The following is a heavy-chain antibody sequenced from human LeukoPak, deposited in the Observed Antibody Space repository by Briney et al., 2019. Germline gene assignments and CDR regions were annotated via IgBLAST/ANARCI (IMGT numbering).Heavy chain of an antibody. J-gene: IGHJ4*02. D-gene: IGHD1-26*01. CDR1: GFIFTSYA. CDR2: ISGGAYST. Sequence: GGSLRLSCAASGFIFTSYAMSWVRQAPGKGLEWVSSISGGAYSTYYADSVKGRFTISRDNSKNTLSLQMNSLRTEDTALYYCAKGWSSPDYWSQGTQVTVSS. CDR3: AKGWSSPDY. V-gene: IGHV3-23*01.